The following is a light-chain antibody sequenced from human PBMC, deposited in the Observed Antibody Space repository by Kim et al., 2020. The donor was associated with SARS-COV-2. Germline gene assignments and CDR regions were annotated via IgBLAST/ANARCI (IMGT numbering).Light chain of an antibody. CDR2: DVS. CDR1: SSDVGYYNY. CDR3: KSYAGGSSSSLYV. J-gene: IGLJ1*01. Sequence: QSALTQPRSVSGSPGQSVTISCTGTSSDVGYYNYVSWYQQHPGKAPKLLIHDVSERPSGVPDRFSGSKSGNTASLTISGLQAEDEADYYCKSYAGGSSSSLYVFGIGTKVTVL. V-gene: IGLV2-11*01.